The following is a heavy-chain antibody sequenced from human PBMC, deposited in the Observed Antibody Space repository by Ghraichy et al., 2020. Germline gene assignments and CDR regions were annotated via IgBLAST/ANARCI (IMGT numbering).Heavy chain of an antibody. J-gene: IGHJ6*02. CDR1: GYTLTELS. Sequence: ASVKVSCKVSGYTLTELSMHWVRQAPGKGLEWMGGFDPEDGETIYAQKFQGRVTMTEDTSTDTAYMELSSLRSEDTAVYYCATDRGGQRITMVRGVINYYYYGMDVWGQGTTVTVSS. CDR2: FDPEDGET. D-gene: IGHD3-10*01. V-gene: IGHV1-24*01. CDR3: ATDRGGQRITMVRGVINYYYYGMDV.